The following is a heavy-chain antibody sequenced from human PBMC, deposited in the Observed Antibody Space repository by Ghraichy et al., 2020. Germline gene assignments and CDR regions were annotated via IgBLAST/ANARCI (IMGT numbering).Heavy chain of an antibody. J-gene: IGHJ3*02. D-gene: IGHD2-2*02. CDR3: ANTLDEVVVPAAITGDAFDI. Sequence: SVKVSCKASGGTFSSYAISWVRQAPGQGLEWMGGIIPIFGIANYAQKFQGRVTITADKSTSTAYMELSSLRSEDTAVYYCANTLDEVVVPAAITGDAFDIWGQGTMVTVSS. CDR1: GGTFSSYA. CDR2: IIPIFGIA. V-gene: IGHV1-69*10.